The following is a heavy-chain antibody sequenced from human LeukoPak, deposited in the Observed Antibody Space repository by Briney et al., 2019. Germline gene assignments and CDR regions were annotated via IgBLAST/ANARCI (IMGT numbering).Heavy chain of an antibody. V-gene: IGHV4-59*01. CDR3: AVAAAEESGYYYYMDV. D-gene: IGHD6-13*01. CDR1: GGSISSYY. J-gene: IGHJ6*03. Sequence: SETLSLTCTVSGGSISSYYWSCIRQPPGKGLEWIGYIYYSGSTNYNPSLKSRVTISVDTSKNQFSLKLSSVTAADTAVYYCAVAAAEESGYYYYMDVWGKGTTVTVSS. CDR2: IYYSGST.